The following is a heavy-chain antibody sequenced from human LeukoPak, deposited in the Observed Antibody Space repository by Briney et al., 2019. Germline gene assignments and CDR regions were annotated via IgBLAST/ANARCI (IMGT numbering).Heavy chain of an antibody. D-gene: IGHD6-13*01. Sequence: PGGSLRLSCAASGFTFSNAWMSWVRQAPGKGLEWVGRIKSKTDGGTTDYAAPVKGRFTISRDDSKNTLYLQMNSLKTEDAAVYYCTTDGSWYLYYMDVWGKGTTVTVSS. CDR1: GFTFSNAW. CDR2: IKSKTDGGTT. CDR3: TTDGSWYLYYMDV. J-gene: IGHJ6*03. V-gene: IGHV3-15*01.